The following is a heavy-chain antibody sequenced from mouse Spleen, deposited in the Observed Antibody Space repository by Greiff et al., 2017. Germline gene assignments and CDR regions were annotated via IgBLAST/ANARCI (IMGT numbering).Heavy chain of an antibody. D-gene: IGHD4-1*01. CDR1: GYAFSSYW. V-gene: IGHV1-80*01. Sequence: VKLQESGAELVKPGASVKISCKASGYAFSSYWMNWVKQRPGKGLEWIGQIYPGDGDTNYNGKFKGKATLTADKSSSTAYMQLSSLTSEDSAVYFCAREGGLGRGDYWGQGTTLTVSS. CDR3: AREGGLGRGDY. J-gene: IGHJ2*01. CDR2: IYPGDGDT.